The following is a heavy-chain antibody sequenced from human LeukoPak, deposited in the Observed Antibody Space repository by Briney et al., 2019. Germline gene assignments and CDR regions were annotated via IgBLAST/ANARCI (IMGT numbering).Heavy chain of an antibody. J-gene: IGHJ4*02. D-gene: IGHD1-26*01. CDR1: GFTFSSYG. CDR3: AKDGGSYRFDY. Sequence: GGSLRLSCAASGFTFSSYGMHWVRQAPGKGLEWVAAISYDGSNKYYADSVKGRFTISRDNSKNTLYLQMNSLRAEDTAVYYCAKDGGSYRFDYWGQGTLVTVSS. V-gene: IGHV3-30*18. CDR2: ISYDGSNK.